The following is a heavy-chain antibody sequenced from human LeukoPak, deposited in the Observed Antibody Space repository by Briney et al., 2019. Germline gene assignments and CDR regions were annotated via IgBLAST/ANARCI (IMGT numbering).Heavy chain of an antibody. J-gene: IGHJ4*02. CDR1: GFTFSTYA. V-gene: IGHV3-23*01. CDR2: ISGSGAVT. Sequence: GGSLRLSCAVSGFTFSTYAMSWVRQAPGKGLEWVSGISGSGAVTYYADSVKGRFTISRDNAKNTLYLQMNSLRAEDTAVYYCARNQKVRQYNWSPPGYWGQGTLVTVSS. D-gene: IGHD1-20*01. CDR3: ARNQKVRQYNWSPPGY.